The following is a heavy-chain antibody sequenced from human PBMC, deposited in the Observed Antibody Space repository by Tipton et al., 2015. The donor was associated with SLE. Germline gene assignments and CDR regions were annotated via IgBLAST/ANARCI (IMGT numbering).Heavy chain of an antibody. V-gene: IGHV3-30*14. CDR3: ARVPDDYSNYVYFDY. CDR2: ISYDGSNK. J-gene: IGHJ4*02. Sequence: SLRLSCAASGFTFSSYAMHWVRQAPGKGLEWVAVISYDGSNKYYADSVKGRFTISRDNSKNTLYLQMNSLRAEDTAVYYCARVPDDYSNYVYFDYWGQGTLVTVSS. D-gene: IGHD4-11*01. CDR1: GFTFSSYA.